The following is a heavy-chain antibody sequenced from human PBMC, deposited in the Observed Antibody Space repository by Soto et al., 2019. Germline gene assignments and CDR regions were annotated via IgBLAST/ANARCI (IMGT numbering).Heavy chain of an antibody. J-gene: IGHJ6*02. Sequence: PGGSLRLSCAASGFTFSSYSMNWVRQAPGKGLEWVSYISSSSSTIYYADSVKGRFTISRDNSKNTLYLQMNSLRAEDTAVYYCARDTYSSSWYYYYYGMDVWGQGTTVTVSS. D-gene: IGHD6-13*01. CDR1: GFTFSSYS. CDR3: ARDTYSSSWYYYYYGMDV. CDR2: ISSSSSTI. V-gene: IGHV3-48*01.